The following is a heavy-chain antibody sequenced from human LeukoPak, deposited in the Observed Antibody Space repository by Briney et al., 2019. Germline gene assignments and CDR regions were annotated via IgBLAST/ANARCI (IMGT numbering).Heavy chain of an antibody. CDR1: GGTFSSYA. CDR2: IIPIFGTA. D-gene: IGHD6-13*01. J-gene: IGHJ4*02. Sequence: ASVKVSCKASGGTFSSYAISWVRQAPGQGLEWMGGIIPIFGTANYAQKFQGRVTITADESTSTAYMELSSLRSEDTAVYYCASQGSSWYFVYWGQGTLVTVSS. CDR3: ASQGSSWYFVY. V-gene: IGHV1-69*13.